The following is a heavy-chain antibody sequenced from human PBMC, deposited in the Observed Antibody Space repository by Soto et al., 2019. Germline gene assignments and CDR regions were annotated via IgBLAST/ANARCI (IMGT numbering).Heavy chain of an antibody. CDR1: GGSVSSGSFY. CDR3: ATFGIVGASSFDY. D-gene: IGHD1-26*01. J-gene: IGHJ4*02. V-gene: IGHV4-61*01. CDR2: IYYNGST. Sequence: KPSETLSLTCTVSGGSVSSGSFYWSWIRQPPGKGLEWIGNIYYNGSTNYNPSLKSRVTISVDTSKNQFSLMLSSVTAADTAVYYCATFGIVGASSFDYWGQGTLVTVSS.